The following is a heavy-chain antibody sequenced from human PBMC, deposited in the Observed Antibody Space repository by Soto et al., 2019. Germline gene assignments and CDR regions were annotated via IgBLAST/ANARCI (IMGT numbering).Heavy chain of an antibody. D-gene: IGHD3-22*01. CDR1: GFTFSSYG. Sequence: LRLSCAASGFTFSSYGMHWVRQAPGKGLEWVAVIWYDGSNKYYADSVKGRFTISRDNSKNTLYLQMNSLRAEDTAVYYCARDPRRGWLLTYYFDYWGQGTLVTVSS. J-gene: IGHJ4*02. CDR2: IWYDGSNK. CDR3: ARDPRRGWLLTYYFDY. V-gene: IGHV3-33*01.